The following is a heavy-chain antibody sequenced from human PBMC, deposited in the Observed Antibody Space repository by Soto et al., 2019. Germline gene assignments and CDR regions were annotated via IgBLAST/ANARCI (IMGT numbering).Heavy chain of an antibody. CDR3: AREEYYYDSSGYYYYYGMDV. V-gene: IGHV1-8*01. J-gene: IGHJ6*02. CDR1: GYTFTSYD. Sequence: ASVKVSCKASGYTFTSYDINWVRQATGQGLEWMGWMNPNSGNTGYAQKFQGRVTMTRNTSISTAYMELSSLRSEDTAVYYCAREEYYYDSSGYYYYYGMDVWGQGTTVTVSS. CDR2: MNPNSGNT. D-gene: IGHD3-22*01.